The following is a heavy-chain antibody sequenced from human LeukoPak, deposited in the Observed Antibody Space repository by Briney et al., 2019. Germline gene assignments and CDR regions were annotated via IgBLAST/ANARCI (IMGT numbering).Heavy chain of an antibody. D-gene: IGHD3-10*01. CDR3: AKDLILWFGEFDY. CDR2: ISGSGGST. Sequence: GGSLRLSRAASGFTFSSYAMSWVRQAPGKGLEWVSAISGSGGSTYYADSVKGRFTISRDNSKNTLYLQMNSLRAEDTAVYYCAKDLILWFGEFDYWGQGTLVTVSS. J-gene: IGHJ4*02. V-gene: IGHV3-23*01. CDR1: GFTFSSYA.